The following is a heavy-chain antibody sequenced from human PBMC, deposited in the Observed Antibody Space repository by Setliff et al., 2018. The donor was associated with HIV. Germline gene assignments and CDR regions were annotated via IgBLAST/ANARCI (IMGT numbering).Heavy chain of an antibody. Sequence: PSETLSLTCTVSGASIRSHYWSWIRQPPGKRLEWIGSIYYSGSTYYNPSLKSRVTISVDTSKNQFSLKVSSVTAADTAVYYCARDRGGGYNNLDYWGQGTLVTVSS. J-gene: IGHJ4*02. CDR2: IYYSGST. V-gene: IGHV4-38-2*02. CDR3: ARDRGGGYNNLDY. CDR1: GASIRSHY. D-gene: IGHD5-12*01.